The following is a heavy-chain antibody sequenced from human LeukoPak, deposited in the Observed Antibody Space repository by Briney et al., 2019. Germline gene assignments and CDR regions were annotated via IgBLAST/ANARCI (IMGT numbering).Heavy chain of an antibody. V-gene: IGHV1-2*02. CDR1: GYTFTGYY. CDR3: ARGGIYCSGGSCYDYFQH. J-gene: IGHJ1*01. Sequence: ASVKVSCKASGYTFTGYYMHWVRQAPGQGLEWMGWINPNNSGTNYAQKFQGRVTMTRDTSTSTAYMELSRLRSDGTAVYYCARGGIYCSGGSCYDYFQHWGQGTLVTVSS. CDR2: INPNNSGT. D-gene: IGHD2-15*01.